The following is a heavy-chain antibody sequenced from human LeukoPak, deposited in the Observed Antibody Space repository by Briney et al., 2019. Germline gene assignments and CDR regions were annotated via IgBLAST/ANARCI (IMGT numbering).Heavy chain of an antibody. J-gene: IGHJ5*02. CDR1: GFTFSSYA. D-gene: IGHD1-26*01. Sequence: GGSLRLSCAASGFTFSSYAMSWVRQAPGKGLEWVSALSGSGGSTYYADSVKARFTISRDNAKNTWYLQMHSLRAEDTAVYYCAKEGIVGATGPRGCCWCDPWGQGTLVTVSS. CDR3: AKEGIVGATGPRGCCWCDP. CDR2: LSGSGGST. V-gene: IGHV3-23*01.